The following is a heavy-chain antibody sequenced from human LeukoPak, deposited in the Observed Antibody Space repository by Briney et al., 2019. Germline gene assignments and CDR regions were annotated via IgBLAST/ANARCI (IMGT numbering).Heavy chain of an antibody. Sequence: GASVKVSCKASGYILRNYDMSWVRQAPGQGLEWMGWISVYNGNTNYPQKFQGRVTMTTDTSTNTAYMDLRSLRSDDTAMYYCARVDGGRYYGHDYWGQGTLVTVTS. J-gene: IGHJ4*02. CDR1: GYILRNYD. V-gene: IGHV1-18*01. D-gene: IGHD1-26*01. CDR3: ARVDGGRYYGHDY. CDR2: ISVYNGNT.